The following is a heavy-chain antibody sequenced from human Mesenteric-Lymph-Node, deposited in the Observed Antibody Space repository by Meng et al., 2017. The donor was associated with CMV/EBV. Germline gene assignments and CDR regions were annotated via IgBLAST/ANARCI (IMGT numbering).Heavy chain of an antibody. Sequence: SGYYWSWFRQPPGKGLEWIREINHSGSTNYNPSLKSRVTISVDTSKNQFSRKLSSVTAADTAVYYCARVMYYDFWSGYSGRHYFDYWGQGTLVTVSS. CDR1: SGYY. CDR3: ARVMYYDFWSGYSGRHYFDY. CDR2: INHSGST. V-gene: IGHV4-34*01. D-gene: IGHD3-3*01. J-gene: IGHJ4*02.